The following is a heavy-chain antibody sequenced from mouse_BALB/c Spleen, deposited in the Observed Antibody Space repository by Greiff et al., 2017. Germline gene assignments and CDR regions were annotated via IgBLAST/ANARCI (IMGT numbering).Heavy chain of an antibody. V-gene: IGHV5-17*02. Sequence: EVHLVESGGGLVQPGGSRKLSCAASGFTFSSFGMHWVRQAPEKGLEWVAYISSGSSTIYYADTVKGRFTISRDNPKNTLFLQMTSLRSEDTAMYYWGNGRRTDGLAYWGQGTSVTVSA. D-gene: IGHD2-3*01. CDR1: GFTFSSFG. CDR2: ISSGSSTI. CDR3: GNGRRTDGLAY. J-gene: IGHJ4*01.